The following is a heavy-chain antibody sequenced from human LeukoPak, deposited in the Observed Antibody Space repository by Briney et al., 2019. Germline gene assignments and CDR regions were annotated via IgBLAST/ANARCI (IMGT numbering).Heavy chain of an antibody. Sequence: GGSLRLSCAASGFTFSSYAMSWVRQAPGKGLEWVSAISGSGGSTYYADSVKSRFTISRDNSKNTLYLQMNSLRAEDTAVYYCAKADSSGYIFDYWGQGTLVTVSS. CDR1: GFTFSSYA. J-gene: IGHJ4*02. D-gene: IGHD3-22*01. CDR2: ISGSGGST. CDR3: AKADSSGYIFDY. V-gene: IGHV3-23*01.